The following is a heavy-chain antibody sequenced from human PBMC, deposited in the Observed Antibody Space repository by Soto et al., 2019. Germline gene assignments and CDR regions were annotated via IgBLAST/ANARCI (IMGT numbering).Heavy chain of an antibody. CDR3: ATDVIGLGQYYFDY. CDR2: IVVGSGNT. Sequence: SVKVSCKASGFTFTSSAMQWVRQARGQRLEWIGWIVVGSGNTNYAQKFQERVTITRDISTSTAYMELSSLRSEDTAVYYCATDVIGLGQYYFDYWGQGTLVTVSS. D-gene: IGHD3-16*02. V-gene: IGHV1-58*02. J-gene: IGHJ4*02. CDR1: GFTFTSSA.